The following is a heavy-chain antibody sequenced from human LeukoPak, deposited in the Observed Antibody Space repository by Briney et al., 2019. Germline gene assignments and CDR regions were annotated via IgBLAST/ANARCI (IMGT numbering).Heavy chain of an antibody. D-gene: IGHD3-10*01. Sequence: PSETLSLTCAVYGGSFSGYYWSWIRQPAGKGLEWIGRIYTSGSTNYNPSLKSRVTMSVDTSKNQFSLKLSSVTAADTAVYYCARGGDYYGSGSYHWGQGTLVTVSS. J-gene: IGHJ4*02. CDR3: ARGGDYYGSGSYH. CDR2: IYTSGST. V-gene: IGHV4-59*10. CDR1: GGSFSGYY.